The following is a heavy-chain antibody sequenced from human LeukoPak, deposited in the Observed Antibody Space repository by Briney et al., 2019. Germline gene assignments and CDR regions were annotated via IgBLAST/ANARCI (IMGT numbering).Heavy chain of an antibody. D-gene: IGHD3-22*01. J-gene: IGHJ4*02. Sequence: SETLSLTCTVSGGSISSYYWSWIRQPPGKGLEWIGYIYYSGSTIYNPSLKSRVTMSLDTSKNQFSLQLSSVTTADTAVYYCARFGYYYDSSAPGAFDYWGQGALITVSS. V-gene: IGHV4-59*01. CDR2: IYYSGST. CDR1: GGSISSYY. CDR3: ARFGYYYDSSAPGAFDY.